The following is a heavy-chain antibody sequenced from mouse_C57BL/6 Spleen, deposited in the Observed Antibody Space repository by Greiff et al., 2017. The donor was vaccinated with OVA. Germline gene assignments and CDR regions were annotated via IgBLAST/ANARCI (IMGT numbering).Heavy chain of an antibody. CDR1: GYTFTSYT. Sequence: VQLQQSGAELARPGASVKMSCKASGYTFTSYTMHWVKQRPGQGLEWIGYINPSSGYTKYNQKFKDKATLTADKSSSTAYMQLSSLTSEDSAVYYCARWHYGSDYAMDYWGQGTSVTVSS. D-gene: IGHD1-1*01. V-gene: IGHV1-4*01. J-gene: IGHJ4*01. CDR3: ARWHYGSDYAMDY. CDR2: INPSSGYT.